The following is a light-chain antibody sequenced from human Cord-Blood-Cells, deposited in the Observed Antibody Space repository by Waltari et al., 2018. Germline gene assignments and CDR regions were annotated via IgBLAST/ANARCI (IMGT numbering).Light chain of an antibody. J-gene: IGKJ4*01. V-gene: IGKV1-33*01. CDR1: QDISNY. CDR3: QQYDNLPLT. CDR2: DAS. Sequence: DIQMTQSPSSLSASVGDRVTITCQASQDISNYLNWYQQKPGKPPKLLIYDASNLETGVPARFSGSGSGTDFTFTISSLQPEDIATYYCQQYDNLPLTFGGETKVEIK.